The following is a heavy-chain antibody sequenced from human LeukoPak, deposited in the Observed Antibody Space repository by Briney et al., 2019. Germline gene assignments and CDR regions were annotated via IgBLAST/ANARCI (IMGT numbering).Heavy chain of an antibody. CDR1: GGSVSDYY. V-gene: IGHV4-59*02. J-gene: IGHJ4*02. Sequence: NPAETMSLTCTVSGGSVSDYYWSWIRQSPGKGLEWIGYIYYTGSTNYNPSLKSRVTITADTSKNQFSLKLSSVAAADTAVYYCASRKLGNDYWGQGTLVTVSS. D-gene: IGHD7-27*01. CDR3: ASRKLGNDY. CDR2: IYYTGST.